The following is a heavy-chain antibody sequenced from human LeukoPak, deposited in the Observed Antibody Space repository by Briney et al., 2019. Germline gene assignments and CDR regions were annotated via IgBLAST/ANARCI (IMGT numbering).Heavy chain of an antibody. CDR3: ARDVTDIVVVPAAIGEYRYYFDY. D-gene: IGHD2-2*02. CDR1: GYTFTGYY. V-gene: IGHV1-2*02. J-gene: IGHJ4*02. Sequence: ASVKVSCKASGYTFTGYYMHWVRQAPGQGLEWMGWINPNSGGTNYAQKFQGRVTMTRDTSISTAYMELSRLRSDDTAVYYCARDVTDIVVVPAAIGEYRYYFDYWGQATLVTVSS. CDR2: INPNSGGT.